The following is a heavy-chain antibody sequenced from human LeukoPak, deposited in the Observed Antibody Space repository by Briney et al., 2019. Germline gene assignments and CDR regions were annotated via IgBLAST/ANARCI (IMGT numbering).Heavy chain of an antibody. CDR1: GFTVSSNY. CDR2: ISGSGGST. Sequence: PGGSLRLSCAASGFTVSSNYMSWVRQAPGKGLEWVSAISGSGGSTYYADSVKGRFTISRDNSKNTLYLQMNSLRAEDTAVYYCASGDIVLMVYALAQVYFDYWGQGTLVTVSS. V-gene: IGHV3-23*01. D-gene: IGHD2-8*01. J-gene: IGHJ4*02. CDR3: ASGDIVLMVYALAQVYFDY.